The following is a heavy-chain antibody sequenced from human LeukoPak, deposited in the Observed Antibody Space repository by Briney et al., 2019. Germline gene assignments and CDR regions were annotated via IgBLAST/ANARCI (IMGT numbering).Heavy chain of an antibody. D-gene: IGHD3-10*01. CDR2: IWYDGSNK. CDR1: GFTFSSYG. Sequence: GGSLRLSCAASGFTFSSYGMHWVRQAPGKGLEWVAVIWYDGSNKYYADSVKGRFTISRDNSKNTLYLQMNSLRAEDTAVYYCARVYYGSGSYLYGMDVWGQGTTVTVSS. V-gene: IGHV3-33*08. J-gene: IGHJ6*02. CDR3: ARVYYGSGSYLYGMDV.